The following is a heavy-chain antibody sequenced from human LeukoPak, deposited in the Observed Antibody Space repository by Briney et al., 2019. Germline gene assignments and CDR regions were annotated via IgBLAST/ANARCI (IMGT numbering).Heavy chain of an antibody. D-gene: IGHD3-16*01. V-gene: IGHV3-9*01. CDR3: AKDIAMWGSYASHFDY. CDR2: ISWNSGSI. CDR1: GFTFDDYA. J-gene: IGHJ4*02. Sequence: GGSLRLSCAASGFTFDDYAMHWVRQAPGKGLEWVSGISWNSGSIGYADSVKGRFTISRDNAKNSLYLQMNSLRAEDTALYYCAKDIAMWGSYASHFDYWGQGTLVTVSS.